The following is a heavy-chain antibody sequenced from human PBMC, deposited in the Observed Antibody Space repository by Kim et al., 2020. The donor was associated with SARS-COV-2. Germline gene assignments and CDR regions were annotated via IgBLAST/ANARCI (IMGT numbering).Heavy chain of an antibody. CDR3: ARDLPFIAAAGTFDY. Sequence: QKPPGRVTMTTDTSTSTAYMELRSLRSDDTAVYYCARDLPFIAAAGTFDYWGQGTLVTVSS. V-gene: IGHV1-18*01. J-gene: IGHJ4*02. D-gene: IGHD6-13*01.